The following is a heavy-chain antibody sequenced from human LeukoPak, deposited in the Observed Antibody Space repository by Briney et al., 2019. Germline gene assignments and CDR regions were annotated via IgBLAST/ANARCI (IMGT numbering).Heavy chain of an antibody. CDR1: GFTFSIYG. CDR2: IHFDGSDI. CDR3: ARAGAESYDFWSGYYLDY. Sequence: GGSLRLSCAASGFTFSIYGVHWVRQAPGRGLEWVTFIHFDGSDIYYADSVKGRFTISRDNSKNTLYLQMNSLRAEDTAVYYCARAGAESYDFWSGYYLDYWGQGTLVTVSS. D-gene: IGHD3-3*01. V-gene: IGHV3-30*02. J-gene: IGHJ4*02.